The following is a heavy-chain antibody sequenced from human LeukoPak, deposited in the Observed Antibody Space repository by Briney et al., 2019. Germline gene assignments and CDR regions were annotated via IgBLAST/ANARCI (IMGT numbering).Heavy chain of an antibody. CDR2: IKPDGSLI. D-gene: IGHD1-26*01. CDR1: GFTFSSYW. CDR3: AEWELYSGFYYIDY. Sequence: GSLRLSCAASGFTFSSYWMTWVRQGPGKGLEWVANIKPDGSLIYYVDSVKGRFTISRDNAKNSLYLQMNSLRAEDTAVYYCAEWELYSGFYYIDYWGQGTLATVSS. V-gene: IGHV3-7*01. J-gene: IGHJ4*02.